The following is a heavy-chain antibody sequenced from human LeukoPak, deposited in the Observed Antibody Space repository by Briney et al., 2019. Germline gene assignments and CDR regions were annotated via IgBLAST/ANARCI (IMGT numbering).Heavy chain of an antibody. Sequence: SETLSLTCTVSGGSIDSNSWTWIRQPPGKGLEWIGYIFYSRTTNYNPSLKSRVTMSVDMSKNQFSLKLSSVTAADTAVYYCARRSSSWKNWFDPWGQGTLVTVLS. CDR2: IFYSRTT. CDR1: GGSIDSNS. D-gene: IGHD6-13*01. CDR3: ARRSSSWKNWFDP. V-gene: IGHV4-59*01. J-gene: IGHJ5*02.